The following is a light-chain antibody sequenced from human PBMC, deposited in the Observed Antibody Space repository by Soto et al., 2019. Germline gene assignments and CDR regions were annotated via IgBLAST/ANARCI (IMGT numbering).Light chain of an antibody. CDR1: QSVSSY. Sequence: EIVLTQSPATLSLSPGERATLSCRASQSVSSYLAWYQQKPGQAPRLLIYDASNRATGIPARFSGSGSGTDFTLTISSLEPEDFAVYYCQQRSNWPITVGKGTRLEIK. CDR3: QQRSNWPIT. CDR2: DAS. V-gene: IGKV3-11*01. J-gene: IGKJ5*01.